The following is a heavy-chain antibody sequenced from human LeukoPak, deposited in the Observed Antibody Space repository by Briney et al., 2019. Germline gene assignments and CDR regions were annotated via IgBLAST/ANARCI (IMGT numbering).Heavy chain of an antibody. V-gene: IGHV4-59*01. CDR2: IYYSGST. Sequence: SETLSLTCTVSGGSISSYYWSWIRQSPGKGLEWIGYIYYSGSTNYNPSLKSRVTISVDTSKNQFSLKLSSVTAADTAVYYCARGDSYYYDFWSGYSYYFDYWGQGTLVTVSS. CDR3: ARGDSYYYDFWSGYSYYFDY. D-gene: IGHD3-3*01. J-gene: IGHJ4*02. CDR1: GGSISSYY.